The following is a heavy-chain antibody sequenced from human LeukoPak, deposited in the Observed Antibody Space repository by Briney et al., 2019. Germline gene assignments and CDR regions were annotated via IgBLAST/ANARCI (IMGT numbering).Heavy chain of an antibody. CDR3: AKDREMQLWKPYGMDV. CDR2: ISGSGGST. V-gene: IGHV3-23*01. D-gene: IGHD5-18*01. Sequence: GGSLRLSCAAPGFTFSSYAMSWVRQAPGKGLEWVSAISGSGGSTYYADSVKGRFTISRDNSKNMLYLQMNSLRAEDTAVYYCAKDREMQLWKPYGMDVWGQGTTVTVSS. CDR1: GFTFSSYA. J-gene: IGHJ6*02.